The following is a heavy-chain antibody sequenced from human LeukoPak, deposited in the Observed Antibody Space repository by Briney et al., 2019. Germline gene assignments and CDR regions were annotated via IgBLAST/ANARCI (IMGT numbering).Heavy chain of an antibody. CDR2: IYYSGST. V-gene: IGHV4-39*07. J-gene: IGHJ5*02. CDR3: ARDYFGSGCFDP. D-gene: IGHD3-10*01. CDR1: GGSISSSSYY. Sequence: SSETLSLTCTVSGGSISSSSYYWGWIRQPPGKGLEWIGSIYYSGSTYYDPSLKSRVTISVDTSKNQFSLKLSSVTAADTAVYYCARDYFGSGCFDPWGQGTLVTVS.